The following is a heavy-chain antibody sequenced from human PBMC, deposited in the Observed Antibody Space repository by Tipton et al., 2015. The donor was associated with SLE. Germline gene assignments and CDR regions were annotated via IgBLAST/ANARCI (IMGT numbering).Heavy chain of an antibody. CDR1: GGSFSGYY. J-gene: IGHJ5*02. CDR3: ARNTALLTGWFDP. V-gene: IGHV4-34*01. CDR2: INHSGST. Sequence: LRLSCAVYGGSFSGYYWTWIRQPPGKGLEWIGEINHSGSTNYNPSLKSRVTISVDTSKNQFSLKLSSVTAADTAVYYCARNTALLTGWFDPWGQGTLVTVSS. D-gene: IGHD5-18*01.